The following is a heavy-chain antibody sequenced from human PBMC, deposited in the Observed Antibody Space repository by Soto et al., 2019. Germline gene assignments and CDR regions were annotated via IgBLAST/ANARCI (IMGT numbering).Heavy chain of an antibody. CDR2: IYYSGST. CDR3: ARARYDSSGYYYFDY. D-gene: IGHD3-22*01. Sequence: SETLSLTCTVSGGSISGYYWSWIRQPPGKGLEWIGYIYYSGSTIYNPSLKSRVTISVDTSKNQFSLKLSSVTAADTAVYYCARARYDSSGYYYFDYWGQGTLVTVPS. V-gene: IGHV4-59*01. J-gene: IGHJ4*02. CDR1: GGSISGYY.